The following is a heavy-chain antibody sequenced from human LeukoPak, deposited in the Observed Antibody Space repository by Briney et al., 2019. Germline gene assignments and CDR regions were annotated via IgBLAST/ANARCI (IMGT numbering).Heavy chain of an antibody. CDR1: GFTFSSYS. D-gene: IGHD3-3*02. CDR2: ISYDGSNK. Sequence: PGGSLRLSCAASGFTFSSYSMHWVRQAPGKGLEWVAVISYDGSNKYYADSVKGRFTISRDNSKNTLYLQMNSLRAEDTAVYYCAKRGQYPFYYFDYWGQGTLVTVSS. CDR3: AKRGQYPFYYFDY. J-gene: IGHJ4*02. V-gene: IGHV3-30*18.